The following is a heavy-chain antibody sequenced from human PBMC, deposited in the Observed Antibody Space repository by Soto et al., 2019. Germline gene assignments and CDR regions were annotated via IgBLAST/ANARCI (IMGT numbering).Heavy chain of an antibody. CDR1: GYSFTSYW. V-gene: IGHV5-51*01. D-gene: IGHD2-21*01. Sequence: PGESLKISCKGSGYSFTSYWIGWVRQMPGKGLEWMGIIYPGDSDTRYSPSFQGQVTISVDKSISTAYLQWSSLKASDAAMYYCARLPNYIWWPSYYFDYWGQGTLVTVSS. CDR3: ARLPNYIWWPSYYFDY. CDR2: IYPGDSDT. J-gene: IGHJ4*02.